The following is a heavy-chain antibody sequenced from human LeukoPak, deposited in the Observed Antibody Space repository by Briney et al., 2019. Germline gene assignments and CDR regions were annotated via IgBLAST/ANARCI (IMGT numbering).Heavy chain of an antibody. J-gene: IGHJ5*02. CDR2: INPNSGGT. Sequence: GASVKVSCKASGYTFTGYYMHWVRQAPGQGLEWMGWINPNSGGTNYAQKFQGRVTMTRDTSISTAYMELSRLRSDDTAVYYCARAYRIAVAGQRGYNWFDPWGQGTLVTVSS. CDR1: GYTFTGYY. CDR3: ARAYRIAVAGQRGYNWFDP. D-gene: IGHD6-19*01. V-gene: IGHV1-2*02.